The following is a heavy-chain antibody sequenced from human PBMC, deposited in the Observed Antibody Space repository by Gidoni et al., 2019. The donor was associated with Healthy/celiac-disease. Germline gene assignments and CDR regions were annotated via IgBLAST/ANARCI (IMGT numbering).Heavy chain of an antibody. V-gene: IGHV3-30*18. J-gene: IGHJ5*02. D-gene: IGHD3-3*01. CDR1: GFTFSSYG. CDR3: AKALSYYDFWSGFDP. Sequence: QVQLVESGGGVVQPGRSLRLSCAASGFTFSSYGMHWVRQAPGKGLAWVAVISYDGSNKYYADSVKGRFTISRDNSKNTLYLQMNSLRAEDTAVYYCAKALSYYDFWSGFDPWGQGTLVTVSS. CDR2: ISYDGSNK.